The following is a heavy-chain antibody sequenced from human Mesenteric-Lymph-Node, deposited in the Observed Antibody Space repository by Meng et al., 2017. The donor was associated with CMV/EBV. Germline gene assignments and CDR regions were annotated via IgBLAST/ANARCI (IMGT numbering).Heavy chain of an antibody. V-gene: IGHV4-59*11. D-gene: IGHD1-26*01. J-gene: IGHJ4*02. CDR2: FYYSGST. CDR1: GGSITNHY. Sequence: PETLSLTCTVSGGSITNHYWSWIRQPPGKGLEWIASFYYSGSTDYNPSLKSRVSVSADRSKNQFSLRLSSVTAADTAVYYCATNSGRNGPSFYWGQGTLVTVSS. CDR3: ATNSGRNGPSFY.